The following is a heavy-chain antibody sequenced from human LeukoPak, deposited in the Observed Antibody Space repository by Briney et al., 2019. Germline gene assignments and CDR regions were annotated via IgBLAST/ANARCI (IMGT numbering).Heavy chain of an antibody. CDR3: ARRGYSYGMDY. V-gene: IGHV3-23*01. CDR2: VSGSGAYT. Sequence: PGGSLRLSCAASGFPFTTYGMSWVRQAPGKGLECVSGVSGSGAYTYYADSVKGRFTISRDNSKNTLYLQMNSLRAEDTAVYYCARRGYSYGMDYWGQGTLVTVSS. J-gene: IGHJ4*02. CDR1: GFPFTTYG. D-gene: IGHD5-18*01.